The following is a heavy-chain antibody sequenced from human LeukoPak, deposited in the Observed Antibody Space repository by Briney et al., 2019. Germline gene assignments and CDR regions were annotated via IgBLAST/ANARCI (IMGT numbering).Heavy chain of an antibody. J-gene: IGHJ4*02. CDR3: ARDGYNQAFDY. Sequence: GGSLRLSCAASGFTFSSYAMHWVRQAPGKGLEWVAVISYDGSNKYYADSVKGRFTISRDNSKNTLYLQMNSLRAEDTAVYYCARDGYNQAFDYWGQGTLVTVSS. CDR1: GFTFSSYA. V-gene: IGHV3-30*14. D-gene: IGHD5-24*01. CDR2: ISYDGSNK.